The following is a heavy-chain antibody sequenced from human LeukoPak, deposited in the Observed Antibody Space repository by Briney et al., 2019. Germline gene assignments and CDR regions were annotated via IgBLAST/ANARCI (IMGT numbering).Heavy chain of an antibody. CDR1: GFTFSSYW. D-gene: IGHD1-26*01. CDR3: ARERSGSYKHFDY. J-gene: IGHJ4*02. CDR2: IKQDGSEK. Sequence: GGSLRLSCAASGFTFSSYWMSWARQAPGKGLEWVANIKQDGSEKYYVDSVKGRFTISRDNAKNSLYLQMNSLRAEDTAVYYCARERSGSYKHFDYWGQGTLVTVSS. V-gene: IGHV3-7*01.